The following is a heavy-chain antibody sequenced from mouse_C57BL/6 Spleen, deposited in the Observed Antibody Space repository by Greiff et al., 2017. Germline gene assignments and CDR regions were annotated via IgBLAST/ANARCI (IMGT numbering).Heavy chain of an antibody. CDR1: GYTFTSYW. V-gene: IGHV1-72*01. Sequence: QVHVKQPGAELVKPGASVKLSCKASGYTFTSYWMHWVKQRPGRGLEWIGRIDPNSGGTKYNEKFKSKATLTVDKPSSTAYMQLSSLTSEDSAVYYCARCYYGSSLWYAMDYWGQGTSVTVSS. CDR3: ARCYYGSSLWYAMDY. J-gene: IGHJ4*01. D-gene: IGHD1-1*01. CDR2: IDPNSGGT.